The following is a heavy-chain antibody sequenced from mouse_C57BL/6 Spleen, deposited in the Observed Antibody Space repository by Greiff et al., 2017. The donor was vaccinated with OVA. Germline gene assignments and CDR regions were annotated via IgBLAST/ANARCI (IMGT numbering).Heavy chain of an antibody. D-gene: IGHD1-1*01. Sequence: VQLQQSGAELVKPGASVKISCKASGYAFSSYWMNWVKQRPGKGLEWIGQLYPGDGDTTYNGKFKGKATLTADKSSSTAYMQLSSLTSEDSAVYFCARTTVVATPLDYWGQGTTLTVSS. J-gene: IGHJ2*01. CDR1: GYAFSSYW. V-gene: IGHV1-80*01. CDR3: ARTTVVATPLDY. CDR2: LYPGDGDT.